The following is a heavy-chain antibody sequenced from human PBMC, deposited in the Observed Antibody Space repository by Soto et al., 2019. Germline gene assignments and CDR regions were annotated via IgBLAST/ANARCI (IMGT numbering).Heavy chain of an antibody. Sequence: SGPTLVNPTQTLTLTCTFSGFSLSTSGVGVGWIRQPPGKALEWLALIYWNDDKRYSPSLKSRLTITKDTSKNQVVLTMTNMDPVDTATYYCAHARKVRGVIPLAFDYWGQGTLVTVSS. V-gene: IGHV2-5*01. CDR1: GFSLSTSGVG. CDR3: AHARKVRGVIPLAFDY. CDR2: IYWNDDK. J-gene: IGHJ4*02. D-gene: IGHD3-10*01.